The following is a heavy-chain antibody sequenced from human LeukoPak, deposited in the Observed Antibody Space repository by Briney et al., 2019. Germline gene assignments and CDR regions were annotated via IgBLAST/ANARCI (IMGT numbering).Heavy chain of an antibody. Sequence: GGSLRLSCAASGFTFSDYYMSWIRQAPGKGLEWVSYISSSGSTIYYADSVKGRFTISRDNAKNSLYLQMNSLRAEDTAVYYCARDPRLEYDFWSGYVYFDYWGQGTLVTVSS. CDR2: ISSSGSTI. CDR1: GFTFSDYY. CDR3: ARDPRLEYDFWSGYVYFDY. D-gene: IGHD3-3*01. V-gene: IGHV3-11*04. J-gene: IGHJ4*02.